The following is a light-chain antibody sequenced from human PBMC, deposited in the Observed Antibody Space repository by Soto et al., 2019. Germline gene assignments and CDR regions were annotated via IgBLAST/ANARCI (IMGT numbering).Light chain of an antibody. V-gene: IGLV2-14*01. CDR1: SSDVGGYNY. J-gene: IGLJ1*01. Sequence: QSALTQPASVSGSPGQSITISCTGTSSDVGGYNYVSWYQQHPGKAPKLMIYDVNNWPSGVSNRFSGSKSGNTASLTISGLQAEDEADYYCSSYTTSSFYVFATGTKVTVL. CDR3: SSYTTSSFYV. CDR2: DVN.